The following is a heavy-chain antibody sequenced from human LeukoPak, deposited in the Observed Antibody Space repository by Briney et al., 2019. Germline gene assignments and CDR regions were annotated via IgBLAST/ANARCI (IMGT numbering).Heavy chain of an antibody. J-gene: IGHJ4*02. Sequence: PSETLSLTCTVSGGSISSYYWSWIRQPPGKGLEWIGYIYYSGGTNYNPSLKSRVTISVDTSKNQFSLKLSSVTAADTAVYYCASHSTVVTPGLFWDYFDYWGQGSLVTVSS. CDR2: IYYSGGT. CDR1: GGSISSYY. D-gene: IGHD4-23*01. CDR3: ASHSTVVTPGLFWDYFDY. V-gene: IGHV4-59*12.